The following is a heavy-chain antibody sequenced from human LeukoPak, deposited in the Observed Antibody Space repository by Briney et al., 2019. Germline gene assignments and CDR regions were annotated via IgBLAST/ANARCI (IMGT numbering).Heavy chain of an antibody. J-gene: IGHJ4*02. D-gene: IGHD3-3*01. CDR1: GGSISSYY. Sequence: TSETLSLTCTVSGGSISSYYWSWIRQPAGKGLEWIGLIYTSGSTNYNPSLKSRVTMSVDTSKNQFSLKLSSVTAADTAVYYCASFHRSGTDYWGQGTLVTVSS. V-gene: IGHV4-4*07. CDR2: IYTSGST. CDR3: ASFHRSGTDY.